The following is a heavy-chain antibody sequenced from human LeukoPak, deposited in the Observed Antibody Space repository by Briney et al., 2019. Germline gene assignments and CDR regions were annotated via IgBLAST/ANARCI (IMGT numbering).Heavy chain of an antibody. CDR2: ISYDGSNK. Sequence: PGGSLRLSCAASGFTFSSYAMHWVRQAPGKGLEWVAVISYDGSNKYYADSVKGRFTISRDNSKNTLYLQMNSPRAEDTAVYYCARDGPLYDSSGIDYWGQGTLVTVSS. D-gene: IGHD3-22*01. V-gene: IGHV3-30-3*01. CDR1: GFTFSSYA. CDR3: ARDGPLYDSSGIDY. J-gene: IGHJ4*02.